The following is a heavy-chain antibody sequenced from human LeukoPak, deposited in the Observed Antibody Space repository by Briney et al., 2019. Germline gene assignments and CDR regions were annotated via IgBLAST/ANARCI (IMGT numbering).Heavy chain of an antibody. J-gene: IGHJ4*02. CDR3: TKDSRYGGGCYSVGNY. V-gene: IGHV3-30*18. D-gene: IGHD2-15*01. CDR1: GFTFSSYG. Sequence: GGSLRLSCAASGFTFSSYGMHWVRQAPGEGLEWEAVILTDGSNTYYTDSVKGRFTISTDNSNNTLYLQLNRLKPENTAVYYCTKDSRYGGGCYSVGNYWGQGTLVTVSS. CDR2: ILTDGSNT.